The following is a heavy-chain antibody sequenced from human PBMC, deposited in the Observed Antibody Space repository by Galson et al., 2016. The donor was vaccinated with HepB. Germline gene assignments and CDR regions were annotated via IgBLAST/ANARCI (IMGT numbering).Heavy chain of an antibody. CDR1: GFTVSGNY. V-gene: IGHV3-53*01. D-gene: IGHD3-22*01. J-gene: IGHJ5*02. Sequence: SLRLSCAASGFTVSGNYLSWVRQAPGKGLEWVSVLDNGGSTDYADSVKGRFTISRDNSKNTLYLQMSSLRVEDTAVYYCARALRGYYDSSGLRFDPWGQGTLVTVSS. CDR2: LDNGGST. CDR3: ARALRGYYDSSGLRFDP.